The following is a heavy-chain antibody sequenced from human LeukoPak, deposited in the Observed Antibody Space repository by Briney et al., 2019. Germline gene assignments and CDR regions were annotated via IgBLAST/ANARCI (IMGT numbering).Heavy chain of an antibody. J-gene: IGHJ3*02. CDR1: GYSFTSYW. V-gene: IGHV5-51*03. CDR3: ARAAVYYGSGRYDAFDI. Sequence: TPGESLKISCKGSGYSFTSYWIGWVRQMPGKGLEWMGIIYPGDSDTRYSPSFQGQVTISADKSISTAYLQWSSLKASDTAMYYCARAAVYYGSGRYDAFDIWGQGTMVTVSS. D-gene: IGHD3-10*01. CDR2: IYPGDSDT.